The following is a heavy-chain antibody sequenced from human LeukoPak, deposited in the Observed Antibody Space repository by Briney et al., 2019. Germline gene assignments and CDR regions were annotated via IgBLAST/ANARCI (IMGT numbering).Heavy chain of an antibody. D-gene: IGHD3-10*01. Sequence: GSSGKVSCKASGYTFTAYYLHWVRQAPGQGLEWMGWINLYNGDTNYAQNFQGRVTMTRDTSTNTAYMELSTLMMRSDDTAVYFCTRQDGSQSFHPWGQGTLVTVS. CDR2: INLYNGDT. J-gene: IGHJ5*02. CDR3: TRQDGSQSFHP. CDR1: GYTFTAYY. V-gene: IGHV1-2*02.